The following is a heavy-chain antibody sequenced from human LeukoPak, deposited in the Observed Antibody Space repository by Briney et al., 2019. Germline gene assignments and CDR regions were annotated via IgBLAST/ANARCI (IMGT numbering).Heavy chain of an antibody. CDR2: IIPILGIA. CDR3: AREIPASLYYYGMDV. D-gene: IGHD6-25*01. Sequence: SVKVSCKASGGTFSSYAISWVRQAPGQGLEWMGRIIPILGIANCAQKFQGRVTITADKSTSTAYMELSSLRSEDTAVYYCAREIPASLYYYGMDVWGQGTTVTVSS. CDR1: GGTFSSYA. J-gene: IGHJ6*02. V-gene: IGHV1-69*04.